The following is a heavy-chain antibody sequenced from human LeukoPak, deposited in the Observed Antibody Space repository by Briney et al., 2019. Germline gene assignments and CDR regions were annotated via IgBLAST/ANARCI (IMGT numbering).Heavy chain of an antibody. J-gene: IGHJ4*02. CDR2: IRYDGSNK. CDR1: GFTFSSYA. CDR3: CEIGPIAVAGTHRNFDY. V-gene: IGHV3-30*02. Sequence: QPGGSLRLSCAASGFTFSSYAMHWVRQAPGKGLEWVAFIRYDGSNKYYADSVKGRFTISRDNSKNTLYLQMNRLRAEDTAVYYCCEIGPIAVAGTHRNFDYWGQGTLVTVSS. D-gene: IGHD6-19*01.